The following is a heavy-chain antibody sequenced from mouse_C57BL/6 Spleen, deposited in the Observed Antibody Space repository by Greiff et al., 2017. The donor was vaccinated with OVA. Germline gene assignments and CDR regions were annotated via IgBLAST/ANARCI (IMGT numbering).Heavy chain of an antibody. Sequence: QVQLQQPGAELVRPGTSVKLSCKASGYTFTSYGMHWVKQTPGQGLEWIGVIDPSDSYTNYNQKFKGKAILTVDTSSSTAYMQLSSLTSEDSAVYYCASYSNYLAAIAYWGQGTLVTVSA. CDR3: ASYSNYLAAIAY. J-gene: IGHJ3*01. CDR2: IDPSDSYT. CDR1: GYTFTSYG. V-gene: IGHV1-59*01. D-gene: IGHD2-5*01.